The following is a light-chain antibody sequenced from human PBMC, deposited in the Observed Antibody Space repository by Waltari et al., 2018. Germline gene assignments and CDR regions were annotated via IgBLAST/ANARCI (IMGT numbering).Light chain of an antibody. Sequence: QSVLTQPPSASGTPGQRVIILCSGSSSNVGGNVLNWYHHPPGTAPKLLIFNDVDRPSGVPDRFSGSRSATSASLAISGLQSDDESTYYCASWDDRLDAYVFGTGTRVTVL. CDR2: NDV. J-gene: IGLJ1*01. CDR3: ASWDDRLDAYV. V-gene: IGLV1-44*01. CDR1: SSNVGGNV.